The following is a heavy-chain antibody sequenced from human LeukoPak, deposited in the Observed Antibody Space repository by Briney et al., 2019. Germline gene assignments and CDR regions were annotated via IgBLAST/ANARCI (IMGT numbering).Heavy chain of an antibody. CDR3: AILIAAAGTSIDY. Sequence: ASVKVSCKASGYTFTSYGISWVRQAPGQGLEWMGWINTNTGNPTYAQGFTGRFVFSLDTSVSTAYLQISSLKAEDTAVYYCAILIAAAGTSIDYWGQGTLVTVSS. CDR2: INTNTGNP. J-gene: IGHJ4*02. D-gene: IGHD6-13*01. CDR1: GYTFTSYG. V-gene: IGHV7-4-1*02.